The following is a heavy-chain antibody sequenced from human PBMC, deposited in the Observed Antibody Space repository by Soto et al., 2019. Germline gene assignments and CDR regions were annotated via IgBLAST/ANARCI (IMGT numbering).Heavy chain of an antibody. J-gene: IGHJ4*02. Sequence: GGCRRLSCSASGFTFSSYWMDGARQFPGKWLEGVSKIDTEVRMIYYADSVKCRFTVSRDNAKNSLYLQMNNLRVHDRAFYHCARLSAPVDHWGQGALVTVSS. D-gene: IGHD2-2*01. CDR2: IDTEVRMI. CDR1: GFTFSSYW. V-gene: IGHV3-74*01. CDR3: ARLSAPVDH.